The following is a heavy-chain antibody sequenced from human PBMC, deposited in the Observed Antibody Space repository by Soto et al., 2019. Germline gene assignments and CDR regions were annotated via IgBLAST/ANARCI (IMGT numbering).Heavy chain of an antibody. V-gene: IGHV3-15*02. CDR1: GFTFSNAC. Sequence: EVQLVESGGALVKPGGSLRLSCAASGFTFSNACMSWVRQAPGKGLEWVGRIKSKTDGGTTDYAAAVEGRFTISREDSKNTVYLQMDSLKTEDTAVYYCATKRTGITTIWPGYWGQGTLVTVSS. CDR3: ATKRTGITTIWPGY. D-gene: IGHD1-20*01. J-gene: IGHJ4*02. CDR2: IKSKTDGGTT.